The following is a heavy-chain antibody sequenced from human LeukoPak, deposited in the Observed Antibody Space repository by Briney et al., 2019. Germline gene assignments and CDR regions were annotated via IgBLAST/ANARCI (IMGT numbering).Heavy chain of an antibody. Sequence: GASVKLSCKASGYTFTTYDINWVPQATGQGLEWMGWMNPNSGNTVYAQKFQGRVTKTRNTSRSTAYIEVRRLRSEDTAVYYCARGPNKSDGGNSGSAWFDPWGQGNLVTVSS. D-gene: IGHD4-23*01. V-gene: IGHV1-8*01. CDR3: ARGPNKSDGGNSGSAWFDP. CDR1: GYTFTTYD. J-gene: IGHJ5*02. CDR2: MNPNSGNT.